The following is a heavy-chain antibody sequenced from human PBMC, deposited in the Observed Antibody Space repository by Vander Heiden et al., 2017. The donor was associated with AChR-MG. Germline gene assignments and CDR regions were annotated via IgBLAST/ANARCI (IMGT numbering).Heavy chain of an antibody. CDR3: ARVGRSYDFWSGFYYYYMDV. Sequence: QVQLVQSGAEVKKPGASAKVSCKASGYTFTSYDINGWRQATGQGLEGMGWMNPNSGNTGYAQKFQGIVTMTRNTSISTAYMELSSLRSEDTAVYYCARVGRSYDFWSGFYYYYMDVWGKGTTVTVSS. CDR1: GYTFTSYD. J-gene: IGHJ6*03. CDR2: MNPNSGNT. D-gene: IGHD3-3*01. V-gene: IGHV1-8*01.